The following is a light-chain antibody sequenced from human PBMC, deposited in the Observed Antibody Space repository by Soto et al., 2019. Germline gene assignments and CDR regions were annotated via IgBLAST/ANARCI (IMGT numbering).Light chain of an antibody. CDR1: QSVSSY. V-gene: IGKV3-11*01. CDR2: DTS. Sequence: EIVLTQSPATLSLSPGERATLSCRASQSVSSYLAWYQQKPGQAPRLLIYDTSSRATGIPARFTGSGSGTDFTLTISSLEPEDFAVYYCQQRSNWPPPFGPGSKVDFK. J-gene: IGKJ3*01. CDR3: QQRSNWPPP.